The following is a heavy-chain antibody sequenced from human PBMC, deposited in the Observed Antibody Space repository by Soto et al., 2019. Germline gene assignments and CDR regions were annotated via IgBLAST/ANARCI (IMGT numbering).Heavy chain of an antibody. Sequence: PSETLSLTCAVYGGSFSGYDWSWIRQPPGKGLEWIGEINHSGSTNYNPSLKSRVTISVDTSKNQFSLKLSSVTAADTAVYYCATGPGDYYDSSGPFGSWGQGTLVTVSS. J-gene: IGHJ5*02. CDR2: INHSGST. D-gene: IGHD3-22*01. CDR3: ATGPGDYYDSSGPFGS. V-gene: IGHV4-34*01. CDR1: GGSFSGYD.